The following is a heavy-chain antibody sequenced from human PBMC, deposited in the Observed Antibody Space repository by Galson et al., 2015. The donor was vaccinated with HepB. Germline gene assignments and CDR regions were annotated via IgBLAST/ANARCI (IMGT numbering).Heavy chain of an antibody. V-gene: IGHV3-30*18. CDR1: GFTFSSYG. J-gene: IGHJ4*02. CDR2: ISYDGSNK. CDR3: AKGRETTSVLDH. D-gene: IGHD1/OR15-1a*01. Sequence: SLRLSCAASGFTFSSYGMHWVRQAPGKGLEWVAVISYDGSNKYYADSVKGRFTISRDNSVDTLYLQMDSLRGDDTAVYYCAKGRETTSVLDHWGQGILVTVSS.